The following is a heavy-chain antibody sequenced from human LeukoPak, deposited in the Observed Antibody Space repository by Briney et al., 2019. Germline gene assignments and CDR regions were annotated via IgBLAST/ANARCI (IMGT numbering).Heavy chain of an antibody. D-gene: IGHD7-27*01. Sequence: GGSLRLSCAASGFTFSRYWMHWVRQAPGKGLVWVSRISPDGSRTTYADSVKGRFTISRDNAKNTVYLQMNSLRAEDTAVYYCASLGLGTSFDYWGQGTLVTVSS. CDR2: ISPDGSRT. J-gene: IGHJ4*02. CDR1: GFTFSRYW. V-gene: IGHV3-74*01. CDR3: ASLGLGTSFDY.